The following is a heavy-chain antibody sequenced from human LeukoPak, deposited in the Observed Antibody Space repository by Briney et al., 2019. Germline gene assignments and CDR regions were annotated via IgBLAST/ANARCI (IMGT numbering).Heavy chain of an antibody. V-gene: IGHV1-18*01. CDR3: ARAGLSRYFDWSSPSGFYYGMDV. J-gene: IGHJ6*02. CDR1: GYTFAAYG. CDR2: INTDKGDK. D-gene: IGHD3-9*01. Sequence: ASVKVSCKASGYTFAAYGITWVRQAPGQGLEWMGWINTDKGDKKYAQTFQGRVTMTTDTSTSTAYMDLRSLRSDDTAVYYCARAGLSRYFDWSSPSGFYYGMDVWGQGTTVIVSS.